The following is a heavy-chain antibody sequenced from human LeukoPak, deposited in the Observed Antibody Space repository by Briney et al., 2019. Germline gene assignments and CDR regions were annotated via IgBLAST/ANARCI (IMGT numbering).Heavy chain of an antibody. CDR2: INPNSGGT. J-gene: IGHJ4*02. CDR1: GYTFTGYY. Sequence: ASVKVSCKASGYTFTGYYIHWVRQAPGQGLEWMGWINPNSGGTNYAQKFQGRVTMTRDTSISTAYMELSRLRSDDTAVYYCATLREGSSGPVDYWGQGTLVTVSS. CDR3: ATLREGSSGPVDY. D-gene: IGHD6-19*01. V-gene: IGHV1-2*02.